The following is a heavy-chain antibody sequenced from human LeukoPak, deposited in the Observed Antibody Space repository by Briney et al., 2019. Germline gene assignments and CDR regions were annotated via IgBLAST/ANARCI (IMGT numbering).Heavy chain of an antibody. CDR3: ARGHVDEDYFDY. CDR2: ISYDGSNK. V-gene: IGHV3-30-3*01. J-gene: IGHJ4*02. Sequence: PGGSLRLSCAASGFTFSSYAMHWVRQAPGKGLEWVAVISYDGSNKYYADSVKGRFTISRDNSKNTLYLQMNSLRAEDTAVYYCARGHVDEDYFDYWGQGTLVTVSS. CDR1: GFTFSSYA. D-gene: IGHD3/OR15-3a*01.